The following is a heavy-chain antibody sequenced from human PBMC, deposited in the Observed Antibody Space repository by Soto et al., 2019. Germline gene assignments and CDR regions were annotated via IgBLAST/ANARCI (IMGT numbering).Heavy chain of an antibody. CDR3: ARAGGYGSVYPNRYYYYYMDV. Sequence: PSETLSLTCAVYGGSFSGYYWSWIRQPPGKGLEWIGEINHSGSTNYNPSLKSRVTISVDTSKNQFSLKLSSVTAADTAVYYCARAGGYGSVYPNRYYYYYMDVWGKGTTVTVSS. CDR2: INHSGST. CDR1: GGSFSGYY. J-gene: IGHJ6*03. V-gene: IGHV4-34*01. D-gene: IGHD5-12*01.